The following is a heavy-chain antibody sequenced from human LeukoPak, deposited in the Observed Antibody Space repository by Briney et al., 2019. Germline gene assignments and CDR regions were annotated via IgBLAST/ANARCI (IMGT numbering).Heavy chain of an antibody. CDR1: GFTLSRYW. Sequence: PGGSLRLSCAASGFTLSRYWMSWVRQAPGKGLEWVANIKQDGSEKYYVDSVKGRFTISRDNAKNSLYLQMNSLRAEDTAVYYCARDVYRIVVVPHYFDYWGQGTLVTVSS. J-gene: IGHJ4*02. D-gene: IGHD3-22*01. V-gene: IGHV3-7*01. CDR2: IKQDGSEK. CDR3: ARDVYRIVVVPHYFDY.